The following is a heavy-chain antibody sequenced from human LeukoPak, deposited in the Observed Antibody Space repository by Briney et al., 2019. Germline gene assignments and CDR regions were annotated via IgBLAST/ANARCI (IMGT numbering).Heavy chain of an antibody. CDR3: TGRDRDY. Sequence: GGSLRLSCTASGFTFGDYAMSWVRQAPGKGLEWVGLIRSNTYDGTTYYAASVEGRFTISRDDSKSIAYLQMNSLKTEDTAVYYCTGRDRDYWGQGTLVTVSS. CDR2: IRSNTYDGTT. D-gene: IGHD3-22*01. J-gene: IGHJ4*02. CDR1: GFTFGDYA. V-gene: IGHV3-49*04.